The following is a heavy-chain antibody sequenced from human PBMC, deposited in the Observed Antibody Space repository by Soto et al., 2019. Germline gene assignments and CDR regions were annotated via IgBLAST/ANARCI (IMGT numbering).Heavy chain of an antibody. Sequence: QVQLQESGPRLVKPSETLSLTCTVSGGSLRSYYCSWFRQPPGKGQEWVGYINYGGGTFYNPSLKSGVTMSVDTSNNQYSLMVNSVTSTVPDVYYCARQWFGELHSLVDVWGQGTTVTVSS. V-gene: IGHV4-59*08. CDR1: GGSLRSYY. CDR2: INYGGGT. J-gene: IGHJ6*02. D-gene: IGHD3-10*01. CDR3: ARQWFGELHSLVDV.